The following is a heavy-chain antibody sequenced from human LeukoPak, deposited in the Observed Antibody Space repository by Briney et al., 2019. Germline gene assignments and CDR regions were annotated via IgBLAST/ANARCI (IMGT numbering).Heavy chain of an antibody. J-gene: IGHJ4*02. Sequence: GGSLRLSCAASGFTFSSYAMHWVRQAPGKGLEWVAVISYDGSNKYYADSVKGRFTISRDNSKNTLYPQMNSLRAEDTAVYYCARESLTYYYDSSGYYWDYWGQGTLVTVSS. V-gene: IGHV3-30*04. CDR1: GFTFSSYA. D-gene: IGHD3-22*01. CDR2: ISYDGSNK. CDR3: ARESLTYYYDSSGYYWDY.